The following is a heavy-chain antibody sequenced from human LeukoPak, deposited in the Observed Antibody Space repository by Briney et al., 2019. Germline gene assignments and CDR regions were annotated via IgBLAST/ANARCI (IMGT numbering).Heavy chain of an antibody. D-gene: IGHD4-11*01. J-gene: IGHJ6*02. Sequence: PGGSLRLSCAASGFTFSSYGMHWVRQAPGKGLEWVAVIWYDGSNKYYADSVKGRFTISRDNSKNTLYLQMNSLRAENTAVYYCAREFETTGYYYYGMDVWGQGTTVTVSS. V-gene: IGHV3-33*01. CDR1: GFTFSSYG. CDR2: IWYDGSNK. CDR3: AREFETTGYYYYGMDV.